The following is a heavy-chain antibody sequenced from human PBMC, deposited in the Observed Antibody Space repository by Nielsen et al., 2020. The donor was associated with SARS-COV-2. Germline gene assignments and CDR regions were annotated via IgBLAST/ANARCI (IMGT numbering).Heavy chain of an antibody. CDR1: GFTVSSNY. CDR2: IHSGGST. D-gene: IGHD6-13*01. V-gene: IGHV3-66*01. CDR3: ARVIAAAGGYYYYGMDV. Sequence: GESLKISCAASGFTVSSNYMSWVRQAPGKGLEWVSVIHSGGSTYYADSVKGRFTISRDNSKNTLYLQMNSLRAEDTAVYYCARVIAAAGGYYYYGMDVWGQGTMVTVSS. J-gene: IGHJ6*02.